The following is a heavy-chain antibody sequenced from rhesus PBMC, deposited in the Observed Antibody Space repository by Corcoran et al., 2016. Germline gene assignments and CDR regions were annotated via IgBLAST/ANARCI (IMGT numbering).Heavy chain of an antibody. J-gene: IGHJ4*01. CDR2: ICGSGSST. V-gene: IGHV4S11*01. CDR3: VRGGSGSFDY. D-gene: IGHD6-25*01. Sequence: QVQLQESGPGLVKPLETLSLTCAVSGGSISSNFWSWIRQPPGKGLEWIGYICGSGSSTNYNPSLTSRVTLSVDTSKNQFSLKLSSVTVADTAVYYCVRGGSGSFDYWGQGVLVTVSS. CDR1: GGSISSNF.